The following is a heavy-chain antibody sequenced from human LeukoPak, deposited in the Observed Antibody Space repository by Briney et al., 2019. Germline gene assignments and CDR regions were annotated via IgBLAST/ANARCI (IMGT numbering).Heavy chain of an antibody. CDR3: ASTCSGGSCYSGLDY. D-gene: IGHD2-15*01. V-gene: IGHV1-69*04. CDR1: GGTFSSYA. J-gene: IGHJ4*02. Sequence: SVKVSCKASGGTFSSYAISWVRQAPGQGLEWMGRIIPILGIANYAQKFQGRVTITADKSTSTAYMELSSLRSEDTAVYYCASTCSGGSCYSGLDYWGQGTLVTVSS. CDR2: IIPILGIA.